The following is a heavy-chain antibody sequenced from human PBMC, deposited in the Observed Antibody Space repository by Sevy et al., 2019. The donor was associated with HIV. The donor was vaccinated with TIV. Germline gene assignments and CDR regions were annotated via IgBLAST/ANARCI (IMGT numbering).Heavy chain of an antibody. D-gene: IGHD1-26*01. CDR2: ISSSGSTI. J-gene: IGHJ3*02. CDR3: ARDGVGPTRHAFDI. V-gene: IGHV3-11*01. CDR1: GFTFSDYY. Sequence: GGSLRLSCAASGFTFSDYYMSWIRQAPGKGLEWVSYISSSGSTIYYADSVKGRLTISRDNAKNSLYLQMNSLRAEDTAVYYCARDGVGPTRHAFDIWGQGTMVTVSS.